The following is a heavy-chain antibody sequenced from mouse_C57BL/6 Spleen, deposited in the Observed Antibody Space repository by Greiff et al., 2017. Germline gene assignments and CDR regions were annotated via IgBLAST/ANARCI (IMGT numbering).Heavy chain of an antibody. V-gene: IGHV5-17*01. J-gene: IGHJ4*01. CDR1: GFTFSDYG. Sequence: EVQLVESGGGLVQPGGSLKLSCAASGFTFSDYGMHWVRQAPEKGLEWVAYISSGSSTIYYADTVKGRFTISRDNAKNTLFLQMTSLRSEDTAMYYCAMTDGYAMDYWGQGTSGTVSS. CDR3: AMTDGYAMDY. CDR2: ISSGSSTI.